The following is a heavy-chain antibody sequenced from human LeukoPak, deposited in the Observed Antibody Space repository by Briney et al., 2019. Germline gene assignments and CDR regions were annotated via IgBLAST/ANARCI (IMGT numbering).Heavy chain of an antibody. CDR3: ARVQLPDITGAFDI. V-gene: IGHV4-4*07. Sequence: SETLPLTCTVSGGSLSSYYWSWIRQPAGEGLEWIGRISPSGTTNYNPSLKSRVTMSLDTSKSQISLKLTSVTAADTAVYYCARVQLPDITGAFDIWGQGTMVTVSS. CDR2: ISPSGTT. CDR1: GGSLSSYY. J-gene: IGHJ3*02. D-gene: IGHD3-3*01.